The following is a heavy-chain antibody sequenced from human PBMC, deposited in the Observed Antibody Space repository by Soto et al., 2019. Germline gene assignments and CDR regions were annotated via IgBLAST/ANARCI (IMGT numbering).Heavy chain of an antibody. V-gene: IGHV3-21*01. J-gene: IGHJ4*02. CDR2: ISSSSSYI. Sequence: GGSLRLSCAAFGFTFSSYSMNWVRQAPGKGLEWVSSISSSSSYIYYADSVKGRFTISRGNAKNSLYLQMNSLRAEDTAVYYCARAEEQLWLLYYFDYWGQGTLVTVSS. CDR1: GFTFSSYS. CDR3: ARAEEQLWLLYYFDY. D-gene: IGHD5-18*01.